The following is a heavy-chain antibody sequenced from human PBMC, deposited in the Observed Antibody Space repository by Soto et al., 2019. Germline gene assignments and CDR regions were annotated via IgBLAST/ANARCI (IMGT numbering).Heavy chain of an antibody. CDR2: IFSSDEK. V-gene: IGHV2-26*01. CDR3: ARAVDRAISDIWFDP. CDR1: GFPLSNAGMG. Sequence: SGPTLVKPRETLTLTCTFSGFPLSNAGMGVSWIRQPPGKALEWLAHIFSSDEKSYRTSLETRLTVSKDTSKSQVVLTMTNMDPLDTATYYCARAVDRAISDIWFDPWGQGTQVTVS. D-gene: IGHD5-18*01. J-gene: IGHJ5*02.